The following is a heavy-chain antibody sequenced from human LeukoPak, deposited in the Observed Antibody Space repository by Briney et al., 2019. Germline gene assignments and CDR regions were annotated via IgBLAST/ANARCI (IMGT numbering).Heavy chain of an antibody. CDR3: ARLDTAMALLDAFDI. J-gene: IGHJ3*02. CDR1: GYSFTSYW. D-gene: IGHD5-18*01. Sequence: GESLKISCKGSGYSFTSYWIGWVRQMPGKGLEWMGIICPGDSDTRYSPSFQGQVTISADKSISTAYLQWSSLKASDTAMYYCARLDTAMALLDAFDIWGQGTMVTVSS. CDR2: ICPGDSDT. V-gene: IGHV5-51*01.